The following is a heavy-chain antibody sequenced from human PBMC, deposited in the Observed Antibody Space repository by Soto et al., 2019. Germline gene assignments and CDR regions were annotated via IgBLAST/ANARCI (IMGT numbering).Heavy chain of an antibody. CDR1: GFTFSGSA. V-gene: IGHV3-73*01. Sequence: EVQLVESGGGLVQPGGSLKLSCAVSGFTFSGSAMHWGRQASGKGPEWVGRIRSKSNSYATAYAASVKGRFTISRDDSKNTAYLQMNSLKTEDTAVHYCTRGYGDYVRDYWGQGTLVTVSS. CDR2: IRSKSNSYAT. CDR3: TRGYGDYVRDY. J-gene: IGHJ4*02. D-gene: IGHD4-17*01.